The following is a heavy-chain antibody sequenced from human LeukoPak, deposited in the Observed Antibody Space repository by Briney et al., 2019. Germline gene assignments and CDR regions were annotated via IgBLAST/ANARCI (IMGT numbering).Heavy chain of an antibody. Sequence: SETLSLTCTVSGYSISSGYYWGWIRQPPGKGLEWIGSIYHSGSTYYNPSLKSRVTISVDTSKNQFSLKLSSVTAADTAVYYCARIESPYYFDSWGQGTLVTVSS. V-gene: IGHV4-38-2*02. J-gene: IGHJ4*02. CDR1: GYSISSGYY. CDR3: ARIESPYYFDS. CDR2: IYHSGST.